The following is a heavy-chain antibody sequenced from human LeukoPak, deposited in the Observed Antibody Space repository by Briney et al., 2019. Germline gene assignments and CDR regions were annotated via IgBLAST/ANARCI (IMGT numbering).Heavy chain of an antibody. D-gene: IGHD3-10*01. J-gene: IGHJ6*02. CDR2: ISSSSSYI. CDR3: AREPSYGSGSYYFSYYGMDV. Sequence: GGSLRLSCAASGFTFSSYSMNWVRQAPGKGLEWVSSISSSSSYIYYADSVKGRFTISRDNAKNSLYLQMNSLRAEDTAVYYCAREPSYGSGSYYFSYYGMDVWGQGTTVTVSS. CDR1: GFTFSSYS. V-gene: IGHV3-21*01.